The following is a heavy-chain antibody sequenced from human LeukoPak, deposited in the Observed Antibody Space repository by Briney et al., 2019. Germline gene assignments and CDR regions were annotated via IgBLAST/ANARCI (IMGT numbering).Heavy chain of an antibody. D-gene: IGHD3-10*01. CDR1: GFTFSSYS. V-gene: IGHV3-21*01. CDR2: ISSSGSYI. J-gene: IGHJ4*02. CDR3: ARDPHGVY. Sequence: PGGSLRLSGAASGFTFSSYSMNWVRQAPGKGLEWVSSISSSGSYIYYADSVKGRFTISRDNAKNSLYLQMNSLRAEDTAVYYCARDPHGVYWGQGTLVTVSS.